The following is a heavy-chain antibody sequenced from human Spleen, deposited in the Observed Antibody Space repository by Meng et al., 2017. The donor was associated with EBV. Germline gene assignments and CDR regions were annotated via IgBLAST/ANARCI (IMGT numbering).Heavy chain of an antibody. CDR3: ARVVAVNGVPLRGVDP. V-gene: IGHV6-1*01. Sequence: QKQLQQSGPGLMKSSQTLSVACSISGDSISNNNGSSDWIRQSPWRGLEWLGRTCYRSKSYNDYAVSVKSRMTINPDTSKNQFSLQLNSVTPEDTAVYYCARVVAVNGVPLRGVDPWGQGTLGTVSS. J-gene: IGHJ5*02. CDR1: GDSISNNNGS. CDR2: TCYRSKSYN. D-gene: IGHD3-22*01.